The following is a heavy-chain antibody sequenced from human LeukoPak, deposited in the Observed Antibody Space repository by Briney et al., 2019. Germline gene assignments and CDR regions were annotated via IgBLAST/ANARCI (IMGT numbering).Heavy chain of an antibody. CDR1: GSISSYY. CDR2: SYFIGSP. Sequence: PSETMSLTCTVDGSISSYYWSWIRQAPGKGLEWIGHSYFIGSPNYNPSLKSRVTISVDTPKNQFSLKLSSVTAADKAVYYCAGVRSTVGWRSFDYWGQGILVTVSS. J-gene: IGHJ4*02. D-gene: IGHD4-23*01. CDR3: AGVRSTVGWRSFDY. V-gene: IGHV4-59*08.